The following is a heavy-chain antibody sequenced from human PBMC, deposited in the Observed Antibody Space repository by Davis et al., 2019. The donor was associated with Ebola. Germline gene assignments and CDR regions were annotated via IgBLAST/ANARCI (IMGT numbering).Heavy chain of an antibody. D-gene: IGHD2-2*01. Sequence: PGGSLRLSCAASGFTFSSYSMNWVRQAPGKGLEWVSSISSSSSYIHYADSVKGRFTISSDNAKNSLYLQMNSLRAEDTAVYYCARVPTRYCSSTSCIPYYYYYMDVWGKGTTVTVSS. CDR3: ARVPTRYCSSTSCIPYYYYYMDV. J-gene: IGHJ6*03. V-gene: IGHV3-21*01. CDR1: GFTFSSYS. CDR2: ISSSSSYI.